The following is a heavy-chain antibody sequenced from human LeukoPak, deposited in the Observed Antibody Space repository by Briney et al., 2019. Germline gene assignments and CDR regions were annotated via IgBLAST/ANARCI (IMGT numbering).Heavy chain of an antibody. Sequence: PGGSLRLSCSASGFLFSNYDMSWVRQAPGKGLEWISALSGSGRTTYYADSVKGRFTISRDNSGNTLYLQMNSLTVEDTALYYCAKNRGIGSADWFDPWGQGTLVTVSS. J-gene: IGHJ5*02. CDR3: AKNRGIGSADWFDP. V-gene: IGHV3-23*01. CDR2: LSGSGRTT. D-gene: IGHD2-2*01. CDR1: GFLFSNYD.